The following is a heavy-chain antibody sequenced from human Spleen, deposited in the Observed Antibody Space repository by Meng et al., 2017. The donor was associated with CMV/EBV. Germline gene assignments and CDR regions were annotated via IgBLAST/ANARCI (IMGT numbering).Heavy chain of an antibody. CDR2: ISWNSDTL. V-gene: IGHV3-9*01. CDR1: GFTFDVYA. D-gene: IGHD6-13*01. CDR3: AKDTSGGAAVGTLYYFDY. Sequence: SLKISCAASGFTFDVYAMHWVRQAPGKGLEWVSGISWNSDTLGYADSVKGRFTISRDNAKNSLYLQMNSLRAEDTALYYCAKDTSGGAAVGTLYYFDYWGQGTLVTVSS. J-gene: IGHJ4*02.